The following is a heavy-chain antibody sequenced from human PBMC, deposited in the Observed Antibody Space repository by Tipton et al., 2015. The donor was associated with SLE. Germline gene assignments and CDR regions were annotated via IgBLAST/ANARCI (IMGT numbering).Heavy chain of an antibody. CDR1: GGTFGNYG. D-gene: IGHD1-26*01. Sequence: QSGPEVKKPGSSVRVSCKASGGTFGNYGISWVRQAPGRGLEWMGRIKPLSGTTNYAQNFEGRVTFTTDDSTTTAFMELSGLRTEDTALYFCARDQVSMRWEWFDPWGQGTLVTVSS. CDR3: ARDQVSMRWEWFDP. J-gene: IGHJ5*02. V-gene: IGHV1-69*05. CDR2: IKPLSGTT.